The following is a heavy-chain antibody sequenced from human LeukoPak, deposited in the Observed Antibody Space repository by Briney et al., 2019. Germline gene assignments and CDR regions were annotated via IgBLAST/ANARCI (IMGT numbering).Heavy chain of an antibody. D-gene: IGHD1-26*01. J-gene: IGHJ4*02. CDR1: GFTFSSYE. V-gene: IGHV3-48*03. CDR3: ARDPSSGSLLGDYFDY. Sequence: PGGSLRLSCAASGFTFSSYEMNWVRQAPGKGLEWVSYISSSGSTIYYADSVKGRFTISRDNAKNSLYLQMISLRAEDTAVYYCARDPSSGSLLGDYFDYWGQGTLVTVSS. CDR2: ISSSGSTI.